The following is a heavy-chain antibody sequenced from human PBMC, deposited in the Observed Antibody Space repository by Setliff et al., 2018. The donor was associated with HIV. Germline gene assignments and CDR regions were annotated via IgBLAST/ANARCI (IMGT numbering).Heavy chain of an antibody. CDR2: IYHAGNT. J-gene: IGHJ3*02. CDR3: ARGTTLNVVPDAFDI. Sequence: ETLSLTCTVTGYSISSGYYWAWIRQPPGKGLEWIGYIYHAGNTYCNPSLKSRVTISVDTSKNQISLRLNSLTAAGTAVYYCARGTTLNVVPDAFDIWGQGTMVTVSS. CDR1: GYSISSGYY. D-gene: IGHD4-17*01. V-gene: IGHV4-38-2*02.